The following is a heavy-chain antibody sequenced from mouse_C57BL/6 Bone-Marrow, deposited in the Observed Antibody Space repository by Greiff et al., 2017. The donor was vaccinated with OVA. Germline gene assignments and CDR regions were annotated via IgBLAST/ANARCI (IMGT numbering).Heavy chain of an antibody. CDR3: ASAVFAY. V-gene: IGHV1-50*01. Sequence: VNVVESGAELVKPGASVKLSCKASGYTFTNYWMQWVKQRPGQGLEWIGEIDPSDRYTNYNQKFKGKATLTVDTSSSTAYMQLSSLTSEDSAVYYCASAVFAYWGQGTLVTVSA. CDR1: GYTFTNYW. J-gene: IGHJ3*01. CDR2: IDPSDRYT.